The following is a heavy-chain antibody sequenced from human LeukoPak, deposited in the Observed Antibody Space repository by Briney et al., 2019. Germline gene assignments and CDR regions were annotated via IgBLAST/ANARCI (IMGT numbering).Heavy chain of an antibody. D-gene: IGHD2-15*01. CDR2: IIPIFGTA. CDR3: ASEVRYCSGGSCLFDP. V-gene: IGHV1-69*05. Sequence: SVKVSXKASGGTFSSYAISWVRQAPGQGLEWMRGIIPIFGTANYAQKFQGRVTIATDESTSTAYMELSSLRSEDTAVYYCASEVRYCSGGSCLFDPWGQGTLVTVSS. J-gene: IGHJ5*02. CDR1: GGTFSSYA.